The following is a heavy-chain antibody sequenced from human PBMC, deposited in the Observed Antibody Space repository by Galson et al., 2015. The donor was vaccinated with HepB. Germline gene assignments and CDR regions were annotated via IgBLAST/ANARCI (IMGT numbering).Heavy chain of an antibody. J-gene: IGHJ6*02. V-gene: IGHV1-69*13. Sequence: SVKVSCKASGGTFSSFAISWVRQAPGQGLEWMGGIIPIFGPANYAQKFQGRVTITADESTSTVYMELSSLRPEDTAVYYCAREDKFIEAYYCYYGLDVWGQGTTVIVSS. D-gene: IGHD6-13*01. CDR2: IIPIFGPA. CDR1: GGTFSSFA. CDR3: AREDKFIEAYYCYYGLDV.